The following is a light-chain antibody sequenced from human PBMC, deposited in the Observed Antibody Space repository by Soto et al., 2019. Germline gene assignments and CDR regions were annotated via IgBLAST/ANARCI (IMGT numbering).Light chain of an antibody. Sequence: QSVLTQPPSASGSPGQSVTISCTGTSSDFGGYNYVSWYQQHPGKAPKLMIYEVSTRPSGVPDRFSGSKSGNTASLTVSGLQAEDEADYYCSSYAGSNNPYVFGTGTKVTVL. CDR1: SSDFGGYNY. J-gene: IGLJ1*01. CDR3: SSYAGSNNPYV. V-gene: IGLV2-8*01. CDR2: EVS.